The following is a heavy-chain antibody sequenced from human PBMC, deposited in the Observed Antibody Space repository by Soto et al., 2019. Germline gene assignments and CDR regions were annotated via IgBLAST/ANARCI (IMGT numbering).Heavy chain of an antibody. CDR3: ARDSSPNYDFWSGYNYYYYGMDV. CDR1: GFTFTSSA. CDR2: IVVGSGNT. D-gene: IGHD3-3*01. Sequence: ASVKVSCKASGFTFTSSAVQWVRQARGQRLEWIGWIVVGSGNTNYAQKFQERVTITRDMSTSTAYMELSSLRSEDTAVYYCARDSSPNYDFWSGYNYYYYGMDVWGQGTTVTVSS. J-gene: IGHJ6*02. V-gene: IGHV1-58*01.